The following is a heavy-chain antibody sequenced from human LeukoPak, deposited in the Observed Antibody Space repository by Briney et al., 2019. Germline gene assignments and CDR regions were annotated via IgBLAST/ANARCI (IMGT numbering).Heavy chain of an antibody. V-gene: IGHV1-18*04. CDR1: GYTFTSCG. Sequence: WASVKVSCKASGYTFTSCGISRVRQAPGQGLEWMGWISAYNGNTNYAQKLQGRVTMTTDTSTSTAYMELRSLRSDDTAVYYCARVGPHYGSGKLEDYWGQGTLVTVSS. J-gene: IGHJ4*02. D-gene: IGHD3-10*01. CDR2: ISAYNGNT. CDR3: ARVGPHYGSGKLEDY.